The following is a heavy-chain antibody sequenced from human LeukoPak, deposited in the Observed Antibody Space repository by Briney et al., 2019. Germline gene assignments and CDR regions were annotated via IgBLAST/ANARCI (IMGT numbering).Heavy chain of an antibody. J-gene: IGHJ3*02. Sequence: SETLSLTCTVSGGSISSYYRSWIRQPAGKGLERIGRIYTSGGTNYNPSLKSRVTMTVATSKNQFSLKLSSVTAADTAVYYCASSSGYYSGDAFDIWGQGTMVTVSS. CDR1: GGSISSYY. CDR2: IYTSGGT. V-gene: IGHV4-4*07. D-gene: IGHD3-22*01. CDR3: ASSSGYYSGDAFDI.